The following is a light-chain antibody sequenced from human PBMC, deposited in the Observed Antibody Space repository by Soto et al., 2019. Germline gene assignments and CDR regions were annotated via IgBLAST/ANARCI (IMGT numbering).Light chain of an antibody. Sequence: QYALTQPASVSGSPGQSITISCTGTSSDVGGYNYVSWYQQHPGKAPKLMIYEVSNRPSGVSNRFSGSKSGNTASLTISGLQAEDEADYYCSSYTSISTLVFGTGTKVTVL. V-gene: IGLV2-14*01. CDR1: SSDVGGYNY. CDR3: SSYTSISTLV. CDR2: EVS. J-gene: IGLJ1*01.